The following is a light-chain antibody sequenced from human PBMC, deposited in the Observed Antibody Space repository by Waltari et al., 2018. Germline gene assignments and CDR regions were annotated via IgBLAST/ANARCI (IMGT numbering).Light chain of an antibody. V-gene: IGLV1-40*01. CDR1: SSNIGAGYD. CDR2: VNS. J-gene: IGLJ2*01. CDR3: QSYDNNPYVV. Sequence: QSVLTQPPSVSGAPGQRVTISCTGNSSNIGAGYDVHWYQQLPGTAPKLLIYVNSNRPSGVPARFFGSKSGTSASLAITGLQAEDEADYYCQSYDNNPYVVFGGGTKLTVL.